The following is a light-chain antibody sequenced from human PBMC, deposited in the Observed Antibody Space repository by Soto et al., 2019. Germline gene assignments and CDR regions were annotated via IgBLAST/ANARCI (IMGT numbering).Light chain of an antibody. Sequence: QSVLTQPASASGSPGQSITISCTGTSSDVGGYNYVSWYQHHPGKAPKLMIYEVNNRPSGVSDRFSGSKFGNTASLTISGLQAEDEADYYCSSYTSSSTRVFGGGTKVTVL. CDR3: SSYTSSSTRV. J-gene: IGLJ3*02. CDR2: EVN. CDR1: SSDVGGYNY. V-gene: IGLV2-14*01.